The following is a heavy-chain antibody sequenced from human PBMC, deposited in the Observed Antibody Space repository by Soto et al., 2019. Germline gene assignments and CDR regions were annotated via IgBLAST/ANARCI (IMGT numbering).Heavy chain of an antibody. Sequence: QVQLVESGGGVVPPGRPLRLSCAASGFTFNNYGMHWVRQAPGKGLEWLAVILYDGSKKYYADSVKGRFTISRDNSKNTVYLQMNSLRAEDTALYYCARADEWLVHWYSDLWGRGTLVTVSS. J-gene: IGHJ2*01. CDR3: ARADEWLVHWYSDL. CDR2: ILYDGSKK. V-gene: IGHV3-33*01. D-gene: IGHD3-3*01. CDR1: GFTFNNYG.